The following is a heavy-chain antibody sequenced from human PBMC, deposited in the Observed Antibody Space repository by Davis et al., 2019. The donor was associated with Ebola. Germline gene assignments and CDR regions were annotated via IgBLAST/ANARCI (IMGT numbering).Heavy chain of an antibody. CDR1: GFSFTSHT. CDR2: VSTNSLYI. Sequence: GESLKISCAASGFSFTSHTMIWVRQAPGKGLEWVASVSTNSLYIYYADSVKGRFTISRDNAKRSLYLQMNSLRADDTAMYYCARDGWGSSWVRGMDVWGQGTTVTVSS. D-gene: IGHD6-13*01. J-gene: IGHJ6*02. V-gene: IGHV3-21*01. CDR3: ARDGWGSSWVRGMDV.